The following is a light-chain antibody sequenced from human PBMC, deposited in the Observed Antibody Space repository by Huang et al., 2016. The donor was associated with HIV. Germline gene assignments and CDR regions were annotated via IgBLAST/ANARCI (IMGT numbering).Light chain of an antibody. CDR2: GAS. CDR3: QQYDNWPGT. Sequence: EIVVTQSPATLSVSPGERAPLSCRASQNISSKLAWYQQKPGQAPRLLIYGASTRATGIPARFSGSESGTEFTLTISSLQSEDFAVYYCQQYDNWPGTFGGGTKVE. J-gene: IGKJ4*01. V-gene: IGKV3-15*01. CDR1: QNISSK.